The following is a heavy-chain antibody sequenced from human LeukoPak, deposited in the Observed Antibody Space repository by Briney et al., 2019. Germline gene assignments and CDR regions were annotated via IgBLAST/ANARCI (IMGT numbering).Heavy chain of an antibody. Sequence: GASVKVSCKVSGYTLTELSMHWVRQAPGKGLEWMGGFDPEDGETIYAQKFQGTVTMTEDTSTDTAYMELRSLRSEDTAVYYCATAPLNSGYGGYWGQETLVTVSS. CDR2: FDPEDGET. D-gene: IGHD5-12*01. J-gene: IGHJ4*02. CDR3: ATAPLNSGYGGY. V-gene: IGHV1-24*01. CDR1: GYTLTELS.